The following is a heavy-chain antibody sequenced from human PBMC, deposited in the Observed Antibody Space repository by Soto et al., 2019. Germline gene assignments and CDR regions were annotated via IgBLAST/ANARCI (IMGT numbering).Heavy chain of an antibody. CDR1: GYPFTHYG. D-gene: IGHD6-13*01. J-gene: IGHJ5*02. V-gene: IGHV1-69*04. CDR3: ARGLIPLAAARVFDWFDP. Sequence: SVKVSCKSSGYPFTHYGITWVRQAPGQGLEWMGRIIPILGIANYAQKFQGRVTITADKSTSTAYMELSSLRSEDTAVYYCARGLIPLAAARVFDWFDPWGQGTLVTVSS. CDR2: IIPILGIA.